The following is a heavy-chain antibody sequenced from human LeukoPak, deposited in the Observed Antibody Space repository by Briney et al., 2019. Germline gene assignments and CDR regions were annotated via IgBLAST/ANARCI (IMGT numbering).Heavy chain of an antibody. J-gene: IGHJ4*02. CDR1: GFTVSSNY. CDR3: ARDSRNGEVDY. V-gene: IGHV3-66*01. D-gene: IGHD4-17*01. CDR2: IYSGGST. Sequence: GGSLRLSCAASGFTVSSNYMSWVRQAPGKGLEWVSVIYSGGSTYYADSVKGRFTISRDNSKNTLYLQMNSLRAEDTAVYYCARDSRNGEVDYWGQGTLVTVSS.